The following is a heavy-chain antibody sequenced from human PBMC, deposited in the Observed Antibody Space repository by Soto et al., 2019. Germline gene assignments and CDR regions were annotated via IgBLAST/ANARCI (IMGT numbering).Heavy chain of an antibody. D-gene: IGHD3-10*01. CDR3: ARSGGNSYCYGMDV. Sequence: QVQLQESGPGLVKPSQTLSLTCSVSGGSISSGGYYWSWIRQPPGKGLEWIGYIYYSANTHYNPSLKSRVSISADTSKNQFSLNLSSVTAADTAVYYWARSGGNSYCYGMDVWGQWTTVTVSS. CDR1: GGSISSGGYY. CDR2: IYYSANT. J-gene: IGHJ6*02. V-gene: IGHV4-31*02.